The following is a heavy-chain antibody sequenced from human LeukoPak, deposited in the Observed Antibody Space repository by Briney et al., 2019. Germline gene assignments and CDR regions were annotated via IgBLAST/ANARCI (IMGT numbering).Heavy chain of an antibody. CDR1: GYTFTGYY. CDR3: ARGDYGSGSYYNGSPPPGY. D-gene: IGHD3-10*01. CDR2: INPNSGGT. V-gene: IGHV1-2*06. J-gene: IGHJ4*02. Sequence: GASVKVSCKASGYTFTGYYMHWVRQAPGQGLEWMGRINPNSGGTNYAQKFQGRVIMTRDTSISTAYMELSRLRSDDTAVYYCARGDYGSGSYYNGSPPPGYWGQGTLVTVSS.